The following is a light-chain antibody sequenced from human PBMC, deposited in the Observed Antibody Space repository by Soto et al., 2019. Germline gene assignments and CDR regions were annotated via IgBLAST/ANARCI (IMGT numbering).Light chain of an antibody. CDR3: GTWDSSLSAVV. CDR2: DNS. Sequence: QPVLTQPPSVSAAPGQKVTISCSGSSSNIGNNYVSWYQHLPGTAPKLLISDNSERPSGIPDRFSGSKSGTSATLAITGLQTGDEADYFCGTWDSSLSAVVFGGGTKLTVL. J-gene: IGLJ2*01. CDR1: SSNIGNNY. V-gene: IGLV1-51*01.